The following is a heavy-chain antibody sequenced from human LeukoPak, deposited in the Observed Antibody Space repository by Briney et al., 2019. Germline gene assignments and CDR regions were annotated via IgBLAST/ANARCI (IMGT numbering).Heavy chain of an antibody. CDR3: AKVLGTYGSSGYAWYFDY. CDR2: ISGSGYST. J-gene: IGHJ4*02. D-gene: IGHD6-25*01. V-gene: IGHV3-23*01. Sequence: GGSLRLSCTASGFTFSSYAMSWVRQAPGEGLELVSIISGSGYSTYYADSVKGRFTISRDNPKNTLYLQMNSLRAEDTAVYYCAKVLGTYGSSGYAWYFDYWGQGTLVTVSS. CDR1: GFTFSSYA.